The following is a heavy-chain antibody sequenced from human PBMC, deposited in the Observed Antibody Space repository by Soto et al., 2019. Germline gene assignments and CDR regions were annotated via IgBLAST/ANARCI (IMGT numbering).Heavy chain of an antibody. D-gene: IGHD5-18*01. V-gene: IGHV1-18*01. J-gene: IGHJ6*02. CDR2: ISAYNGNT. CDR3: AREPTAEQLWSHYYGMDV. CDR1: GYTFSNYG. Sequence: QVQLVQSGAEVKKPGASVKVSCKASGYTFSNYGISWVRQAPGQGLEWMGWISAYNGNTNYAQRLQGRVTMTTDTSTSTAYMELRSLRSADTAVYYCAREPTAEQLWSHYYGMDVWGQGTTVTVSS.